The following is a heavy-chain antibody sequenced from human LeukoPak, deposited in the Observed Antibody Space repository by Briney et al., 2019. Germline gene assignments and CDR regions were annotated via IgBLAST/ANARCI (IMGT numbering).Heavy chain of an antibody. CDR2: ISHRGRT. J-gene: IGHJ4*02. D-gene: IGHD3-22*01. CDR3: ARVNQEDYYDSSGYYSPFDF. V-gene: IGHV4-30-2*01. Sequence: PSETLSLTCTVSGGSISTDDYFWSWIRQPPGKGLEWIGYISHRGRTYSNPSLESRLTMSVDRSQNQFFLKLSPVTAADTAVYYCARVNQEDYYDSSGYYSPFDFWGQGTLVTVSS. CDR1: GGSISTDDYF.